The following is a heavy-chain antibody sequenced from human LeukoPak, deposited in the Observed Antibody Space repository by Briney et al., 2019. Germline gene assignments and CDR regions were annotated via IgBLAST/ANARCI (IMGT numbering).Heavy chain of an antibody. CDR3: SRGRWLRSFDY. CDR1: GGSISTYY. V-gene: IGHV4-59*12. Sequence: PSETLSLTCNVSGGSISTYYWNWIRQPPGKGLEWIGYIYHSGSTNYNPSLKSRVTISVDTSKNQFSLKLSSVTAADTAVYYCSRGRWLRSFDYWGQGTLVTVSS. CDR2: IYHSGST. J-gene: IGHJ4*02. D-gene: IGHD5-12*01.